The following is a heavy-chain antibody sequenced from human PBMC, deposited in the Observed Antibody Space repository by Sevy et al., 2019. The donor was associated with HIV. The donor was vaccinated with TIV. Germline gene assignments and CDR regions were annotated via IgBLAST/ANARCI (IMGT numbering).Heavy chain of an antibody. Sequence: GGSLRLSCAASGFNLSSYAVHWVRQAPGKGLEWVAVISYDGNTKYYADSVKGRFTISRDNSKNTLYLQMNRLRAEDTALYYCARRDGIYGGNGFDYWGQGPLVTVSS. V-gene: IGHV3-30-3*01. J-gene: IGHJ4*02. CDR1: GFNLSSYA. CDR2: ISYDGNTK. D-gene: IGHD2-15*01. CDR3: ARRDGIYGGNGFDY.